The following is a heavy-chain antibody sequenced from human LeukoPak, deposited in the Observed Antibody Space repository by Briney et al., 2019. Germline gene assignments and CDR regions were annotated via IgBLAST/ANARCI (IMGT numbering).Heavy chain of an antibody. CDR3: ARDAVYYDILTGYPTHDAFDI. Sequence: SGTLSLTCAVSGGSISSSNWWSWVRQPPGKGLEWIGEIYHSGSTNYNPSLKSRVTISVDKSKNLFSLKLSSVTAADTAVYYCARDAVYYDILTGYPTHDAFDIWGQGTMVTVSS. CDR1: GGSISSSNW. V-gene: IGHV4-4*02. CDR2: IYHSGST. D-gene: IGHD3-9*01. J-gene: IGHJ3*02.